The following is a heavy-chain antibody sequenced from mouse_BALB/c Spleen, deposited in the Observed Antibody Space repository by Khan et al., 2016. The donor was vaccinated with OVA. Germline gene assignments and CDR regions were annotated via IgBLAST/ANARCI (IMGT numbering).Heavy chain of an antibody. V-gene: IGHV5-12-2*01. Sequence: EVELVVPGGGLVQPGGSLKLSCAASGFTFSSNTMSWVRQTPEKRLEWVAYITNGGGSTYYPDTVKGRFTISRDNAKNTLYLQMSSLKSEDTAMYYCARVPTFITTALDYWGQGTSVTVSS. J-gene: IGHJ4*01. CDR1: GFTFSSNT. CDR3: ARVPTFITTALDY. D-gene: IGHD1-2*01. CDR2: ITNGGGST.